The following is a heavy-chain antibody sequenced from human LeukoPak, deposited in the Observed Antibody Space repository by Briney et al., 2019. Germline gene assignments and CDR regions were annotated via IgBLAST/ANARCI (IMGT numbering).Heavy chain of an antibody. CDR3: ATDPAAPARGEAFDI. J-gene: IGHJ3*02. Sequence: ASVKVSCKVSGYTLTELSMHWVRQAPGKGLEWMGGFDPEDGETIYAQKFQGRVTMTEDTSTDTAYMELSSLRSEDTAVYYCATDPAAPARGEAFDIWGQGTMVTVSS. CDR2: FDPEDGET. V-gene: IGHV1-24*01. D-gene: IGHD6-13*01. CDR1: GYTLTELS.